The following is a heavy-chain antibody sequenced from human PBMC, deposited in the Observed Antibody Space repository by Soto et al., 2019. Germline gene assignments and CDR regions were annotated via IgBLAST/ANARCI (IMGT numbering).Heavy chain of an antibody. J-gene: IGHJ4*02. CDR3: ARHGAGTFDY. Sequence: LSLTCTVSGGSISSYYWSWIRQPPGKGLEWIGYIYYNGNTNYNPSLKSRVTISVDTSKNQISLELSSVTAADTAVYYCARHGAGTFDYWGQGTLVTVSS. CDR2: IYYNGNT. CDR1: GGSISSYY. V-gene: IGHV4-59*08. D-gene: IGHD6-19*01.